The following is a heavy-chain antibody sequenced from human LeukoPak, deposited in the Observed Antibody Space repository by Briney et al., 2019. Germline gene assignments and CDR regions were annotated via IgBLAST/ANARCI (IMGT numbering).Heavy chain of an antibody. CDR2: ISGGGGST. CDR3: AKDHYDQGHASDI. D-gene: IGHD5-12*01. V-gene: IGHV3-23*01. J-gene: IGHJ3*02. CDR1: GFTFSNFA. Sequence: GGSLRLSCGASGFTFSNFAMSGVRQAPGKGLEWVSAISGGGGSTYYADSVKGRFTISRDNSKNTLYLQMNSLRAEDTAVYYCAKDHYDQGHASDIWGQGTMVTVSS.